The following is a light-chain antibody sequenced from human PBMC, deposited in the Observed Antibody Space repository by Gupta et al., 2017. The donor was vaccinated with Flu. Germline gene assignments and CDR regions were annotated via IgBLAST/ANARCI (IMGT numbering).Light chain of an antibody. V-gene: IGKV4-1*01. CDR2: YET. CDR1: QSGRDDSKENDY. J-gene: IGKJ1*01. Sequence: SLGERATINCKSSQSGRDDSKENDYLSWYQQKTRQHPQIRISYETTRESGVPDRCSGRGSGKDFTLRIASRQAEDEAVYYCQTKDNVPLTFGRGTKVEIK. CDR3: QTKDNVPLT.